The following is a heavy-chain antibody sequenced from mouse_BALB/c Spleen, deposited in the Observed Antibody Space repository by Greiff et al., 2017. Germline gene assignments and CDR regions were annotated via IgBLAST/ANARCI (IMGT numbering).Heavy chain of an antibody. CDR3: ASCYGKFYAMDS. Sequence: DVMLVESGGGLVQPGGSRKLSCAASGFTFSSFGMHWVRQAPEKGLEWVAYISSGSSTIYYADTVKGRFTISRDNPKNTLFLQMTSLRSEDTAMYYCASCYGKFYAMDSWGQGTSVTVSS. V-gene: IGHV5-17*02. CDR1: GFTFSSFG. D-gene: IGHD2-1*01. CDR2: ISSGSSTI. J-gene: IGHJ4*01.